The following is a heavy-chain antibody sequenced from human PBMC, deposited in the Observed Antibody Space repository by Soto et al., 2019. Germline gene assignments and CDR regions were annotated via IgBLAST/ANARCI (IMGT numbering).Heavy chain of an antibody. Sequence: EVQLLESGGGLVKPGGSLRLSCAASGFTFSSYSMTWVRQAPGKGLEWVSSINSRSSSIYYADSVKGRFTISRDNAKNSLYLQMNSLRAEDTAVYYCARNPSGDYWGQGTLVTVSS. CDR1: GFTFSSYS. CDR2: INSRSSSI. V-gene: IGHV3-21*01. J-gene: IGHJ4*02. CDR3: ARNPSGDY. D-gene: IGHD3-10*01.